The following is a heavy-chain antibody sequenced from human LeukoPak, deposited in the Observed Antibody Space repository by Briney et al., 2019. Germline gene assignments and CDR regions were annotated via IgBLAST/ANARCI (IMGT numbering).Heavy chain of an antibody. J-gene: IGHJ4*02. D-gene: IGHD6-19*01. CDR1: GFTLNNAW. V-gene: IGHV3-23*01. CDR3: AIHSSGWYFDY. CDR2: ISGSGGST. Sequence: GGSLRLSCAASGFTLNNAWMSWVRQAPGKGLEWVSAISGSGGSTYYADSVKGRFTISRDNSKNTLYLQMNSLRAEDTAVYYCAIHSSGWYFDYWGQGTLVTVSS.